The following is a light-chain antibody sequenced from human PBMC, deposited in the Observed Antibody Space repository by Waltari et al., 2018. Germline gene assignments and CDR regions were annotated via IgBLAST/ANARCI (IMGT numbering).Light chain of an antibody. CDR1: SSAVGGFDY. CDR3: SSFAGSGQML. CDR2: EVS. Sequence: QSALTQPPSASGSPGQSVTISCTGTSSAVGGFDYVSWYQQHPGKVPRLMIYEVSKRPSGVPDRFSGSKSGNTASLTVSGLQVEDEADYYCSSFAGSGQMLFGGGTKLTVL. V-gene: IGLV2-8*01. J-gene: IGLJ2*01.